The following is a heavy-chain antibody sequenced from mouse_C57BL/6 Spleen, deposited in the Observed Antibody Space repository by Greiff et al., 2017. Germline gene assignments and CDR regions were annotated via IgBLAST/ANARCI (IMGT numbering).Heavy chain of an antibody. CDR1: GYAFSSYW. V-gene: IGHV1-80*01. Sequence: VQLQQSGAELVKPGASVKLSCKASGYAFSSYWMNWVKQRPGKGLEWIGQIYPGDGATNYNGKFKGKVTLTADNSSSTDYMQLSSLTSEDTAVYFCAREEVCGSTPGYFDVWGTGTTVTVSS. D-gene: IGHD1-1*01. CDR3: AREEVCGSTPGYFDV. J-gene: IGHJ1*03. CDR2: IYPGDGAT.